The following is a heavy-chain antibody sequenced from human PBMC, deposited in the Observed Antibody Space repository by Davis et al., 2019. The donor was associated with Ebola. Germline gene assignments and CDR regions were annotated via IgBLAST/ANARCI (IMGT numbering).Heavy chain of an antibody. D-gene: IGHD6-19*01. CDR2: IHQSGTT. CDR3: ARLPIYTSGWQIDC. CDR1: GGSTSSSSYY. Sequence: GSLRLSCPVSGGSTSSSSYYWGWIRQPPGKGLEWIAMIHQSGTTYYSPSLKSRVTTSVDTPKNQFSLKLSSVTAADTAVYYCARLPIYTSGWQIDCWGQGTLVTVSS. J-gene: IGHJ4*02. V-gene: IGHV4-39*01.